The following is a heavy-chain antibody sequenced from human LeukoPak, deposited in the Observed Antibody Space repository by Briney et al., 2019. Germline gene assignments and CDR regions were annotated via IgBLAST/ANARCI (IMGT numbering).Heavy chain of an antibody. CDR3: AFSKYSRSDFDS. CDR2: IYWDDDK. CDR1: GFSLSNNDVG. Sequence: SAPTLLKPTQTLTMTCTFSGFSLSNNDVGVVWIRQPPGEALEWLALIYWDDDKSYSPSKKSRLTITKDTSKNQVVLTMANMDPADTATYYCAFSKYSRSDFDSWGQETLVTVSS. D-gene: IGHD6-6*01. V-gene: IGHV2-5*02. J-gene: IGHJ4*02.